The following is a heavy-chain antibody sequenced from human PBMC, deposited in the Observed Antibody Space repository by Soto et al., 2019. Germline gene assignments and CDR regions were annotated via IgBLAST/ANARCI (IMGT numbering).Heavy chain of an antibody. J-gene: IGHJ3*02. CDR1: GYIFTGYY. Sequence: ASVKVSCKASGYIFTGYYINWVRQAPGQGLEWMGWINPNSGDTSYAQKFQGRVTMTTDTSISTAYMELSRLRSEDTAVYYCAKSLGRTTPYDAFDIWGQGTMVTVSS. CDR2: INPNSGDT. CDR3: AKSLGRTTPYDAFDI. V-gene: IGHV1-2*02. D-gene: IGHD1-7*01.